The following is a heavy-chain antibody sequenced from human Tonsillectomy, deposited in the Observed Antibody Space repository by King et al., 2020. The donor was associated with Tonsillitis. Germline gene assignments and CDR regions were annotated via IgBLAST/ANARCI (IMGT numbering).Heavy chain of an antibody. J-gene: IGHJ5*02. CDR2: INPNSGGT. CDR3: ASDGSGWYSEAWFDP. V-gene: IGHV1-2*02. D-gene: IGHD6-19*01. CDR1: GYTFTDYY. Sequence: VQLVESGAEVKKPGASVKVSCKASGYTFTDYYIHWVRQAPGQGLEWMGWINPNSGGTNYAQKFQGRVTMTRDTSISTAYMELSRLRSDDTAVYYCASDGSGWYSEAWFDPWGQGTLVTVSS.